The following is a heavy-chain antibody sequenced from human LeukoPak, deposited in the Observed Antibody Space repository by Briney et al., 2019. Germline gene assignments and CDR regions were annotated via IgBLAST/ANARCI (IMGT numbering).Heavy chain of an antibody. D-gene: IGHD3-9*01. Sequence: GASVKVSCKASGYTFTSYDINWVRQATGQGLGWMGWMNPNSGNTGYAQKFKGRVTMTRNTSISTAYMELSSLRSEDTVVYYCARGPSPLRYFDWLSGDGAFDIRGQGTMVTVSS. V-gene: IGHV1-8*01. J-gene: IGHJ3*02. CDR3: ARGPSPLRYFDWLSGDGAFDI. CDR2: MNPNSGNT. CDR1: GYTFTSYD.